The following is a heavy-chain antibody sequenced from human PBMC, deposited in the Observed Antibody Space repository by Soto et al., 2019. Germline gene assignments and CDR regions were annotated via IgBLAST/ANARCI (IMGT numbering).Heavy chain of an antibody. CDR3: ARGIVGATLGYFDY. V-gene: IGHV3-30-3*01. D-gene: IGHD1-26*01. CDR1: GFTFSSYA. Sequence: QVQLVESGGGVVQPGRSLRLSCAASGFTFSSYAMHWVRQAPGKGLEWVAVISYDGSNKYYADSVKGRFTISRDNSKNTLYLQMNSLRADDTAVYYCARGIVGATLGYFDYWGQGTLVTVSS. CDR2: ISYDGSNK. J-gene: IGHJ4*02.